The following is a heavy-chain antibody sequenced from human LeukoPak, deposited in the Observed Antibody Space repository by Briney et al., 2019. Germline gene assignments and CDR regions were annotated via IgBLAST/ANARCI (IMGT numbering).Heavy chain of an antibody. J-gene: IGHJ5*02. D-gene: IGHD5-24*01. CDR2: ISYDGSNK. CDR3: AKDADGYNGNNWFDP. CDR1: GFTFSSYG. V-gene: IGHV3-30*18. Sequence: AGGSLRLSCAASGFTFSSYGMSWVRQAPGKGLEWVAVISYDGSNKYYADSVKGRFTISRDNSKNTLYLQMNSLRAEDTAVYYCAKDADGYNGNNWFDPWGQGTLVTVSS.